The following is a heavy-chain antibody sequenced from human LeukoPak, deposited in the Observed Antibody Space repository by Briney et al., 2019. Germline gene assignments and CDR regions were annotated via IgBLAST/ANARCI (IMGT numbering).Heavy chain of an antibody. CDR2: ISFDGSNR. Sequence: GGSLTLSCTASGFAFSTYAMPCVRQAPGKGLEWVAVISFDGSNRYYADSVKDRFTISRDNSRNTLYLQMNSLRAEDTAVYYCARDGDSSGMAFDYWGQGTLVTVSS. CDR1: GFAFSTYA. V-gene: IGHV3-30*01. D-gene: IGHD3-22*01. CDR3: ARDGDSSGMAFDY. J-gene: IGHJ4*02.